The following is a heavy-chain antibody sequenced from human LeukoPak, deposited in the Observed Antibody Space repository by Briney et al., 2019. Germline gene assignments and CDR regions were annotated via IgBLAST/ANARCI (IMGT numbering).Heavy chain of an antibody. CDR3: ARALIAARPDSLFDY. J-gene: IGHJ4*02. Sequence: GGSLRLSCAASGFTFSTYAMHWVRQAPGKGLEHVSTISDNGGSTFYANSVKGRFTISRDNSKNTQCLQMGSLRPEDMAVYYCARALIAARPDSLFDYWGQGTLVTVSS. CDR2: ISDNGGST. CDR1: GFTFSTYA. D-gene: IGHD6-6*01. V-gene: IGHV3-64*01.